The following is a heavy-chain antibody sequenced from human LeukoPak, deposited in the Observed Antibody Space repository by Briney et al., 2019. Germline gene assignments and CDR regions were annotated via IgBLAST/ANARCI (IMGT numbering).Heavy chain of an antibody. J-gene: IGHJ1*01. CDR1: GFTFSTYW. D-gene: IGHD3-22*01. CDR2: IKSDGST. Sequence: GGSLRLSCAASGFTFSTYWMHWVRQAPGKGLVWVSRIKSDGSTNYADSVKGRFTISRDDAKNTVSLQMNSLRPEDTGVYYCARAPSEIGGYYPEYFRHWGQGTLVTVSS. V-gene: IGHV3-74*01. CDR3: ARAPSEIGGYYPEYFRH.